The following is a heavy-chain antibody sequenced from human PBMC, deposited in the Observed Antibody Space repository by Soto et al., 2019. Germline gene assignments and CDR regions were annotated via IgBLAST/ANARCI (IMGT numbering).Heavy chain of an antibody. J-gene: IGHJ6*02. Sequence: SETLSLTCTVSGGSISSYYWSWIRQPPGKGLEWIGYIYYSGSTNYNPSLKSRVTISVDTSKNQFSLKLSSVTAADTAVYYCAREGGIAVAGIRKYYYRMDVWGQGTTVTVSS. V-gene: IGHV4-59*01. CDR2: IYYSGST. CDR3: AREGGIAVAGIRKYYYRMDV. CDR1: GGSISSYY. D-gene: IGHD6-19*01.